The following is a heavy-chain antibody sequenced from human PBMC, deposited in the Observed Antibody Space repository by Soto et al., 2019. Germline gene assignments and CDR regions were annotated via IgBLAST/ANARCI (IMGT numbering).Heavy chain of an antibody. D-gene: IGHD1-1*01. CDR2: VSSDGDNT. CDR1: GFTFSNFG. V-gene: IGHV3-33*01. CDR3: VRDYNWGDFDY. Sequence: QVQLVESGGGVVQPGRSLGLSCAASGFTFSNFGMHWVRQAPDKGLEWLAVVSSDGDNTYYADSVKGRFSISRDNSQLSLYLQMNSLRAEDTAAYYCVRDYNWGDFDYWGQGTLVTVSS. J-gene: IGHJ4*02.